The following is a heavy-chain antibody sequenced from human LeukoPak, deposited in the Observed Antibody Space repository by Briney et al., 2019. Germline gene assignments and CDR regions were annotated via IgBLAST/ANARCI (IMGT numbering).Heavy chain of an antibody. CDR1: GFTFSNNW. D-gene: IGHD3-10*01. J-gene: IGHJ4*02. CDR2: INSEGSST. Sequence: GGSLRLSCAASGFTFSNNWMHWVRQAPGKGLVWVSRINSEGSSTTYADAVKGRFTIPRDNAKNSLYLQMNSLRAEDTALYYCARVNYGSGSYTYYFDYWGQGTLVTVSS. V-gene: IGHV3-74*01. CDR3: ARVNYGSGSYTYYFDY.